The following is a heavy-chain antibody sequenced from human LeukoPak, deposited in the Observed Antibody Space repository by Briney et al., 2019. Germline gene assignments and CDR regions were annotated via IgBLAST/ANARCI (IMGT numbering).Heavy chain of an antibody. Sequence: GASVKVSCKASGGTFSSYAISWVRQAPGQGLEWMGGIIPIFGTANYAQKFQGRVTITTDESTSTAYMELSRLRSDDTAVYYCARVTRYFDRLTSFDYWGQGTLVTVS. CDR2: IIPIFGTA. V-gene: IGHV1-69*05. CDR1: GGTFSSYA. CDR3: ARVTRYFDRLTSFDY. J-gene: IGHJ4*02. D-gene: IGHD3-9*01.